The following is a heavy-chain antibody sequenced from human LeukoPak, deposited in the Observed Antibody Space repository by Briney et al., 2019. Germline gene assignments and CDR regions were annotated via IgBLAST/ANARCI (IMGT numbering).Heavy chain of an antibody. CDR1: GFTFNSYA. V-gene: IGHV3-23*01. CDR3: AKPSKSGRYFMDWFDP. J-gene: IGHJ5*02. Sequence: GGSLRLSCAASGFTFNSYAMSWVRQAPGKGLEWVSAISGSGGSTYYADSVKGRFTISRDNSKNTLYLQMNSLRAEDTAVYYCAKPSKSGRYFMDWFDPWGQGTLVTVSS. CDR2: ISGSGGST. D-gene: IGHD1-26*01.